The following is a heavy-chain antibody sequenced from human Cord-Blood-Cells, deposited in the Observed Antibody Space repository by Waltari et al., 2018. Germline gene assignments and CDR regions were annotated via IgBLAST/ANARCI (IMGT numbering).Heavy chain of an antibody. Sequence: QLQLQESGPGLVKPSETLSLTCTVSGGSISSSSYYWGWIRQPPGKGLEWIGSIYYSGSTYYNPSLKSRVTISVDTSKNQFSLKLSSVTAADTAVYYCARHGYFDWLFDYWGQGTLVTVSS. CDR3: ARHGYFDWLFDY. D-gene: IGHD3-9*01. V-gene: IGHV4-39*01. J-gene: IGHJ4*02. CDR2: IYYSGST. CDR1: GGSISSSSYY.